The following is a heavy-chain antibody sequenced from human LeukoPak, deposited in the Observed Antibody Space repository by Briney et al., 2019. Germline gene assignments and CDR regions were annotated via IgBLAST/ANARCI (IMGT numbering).Heavy chain of an antibody. J-gene: IGHJ5*02. CDR3: ARDVPSGYSSWFDP. V-gene: IGHV4-4*07. CDR1: GGSISSYY. Sequence: SETLSLTCTVSGGSISSYYWSWIRQPAGKGLEWIGRIYTSGSTNCNPSLKSRVTMSVDTSKNQFSLKLSSVTAADTAVYYCARDVPSGYSSWFDPWGQGTLVTVSS. CDR2: IYTSGST. D-gene: IGHD6-13*01.